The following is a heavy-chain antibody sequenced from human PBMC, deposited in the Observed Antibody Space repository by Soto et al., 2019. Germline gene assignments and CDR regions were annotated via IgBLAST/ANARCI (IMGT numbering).Heavy chain of an antibody. CDR3: ALRKTGSYFDY. D-gene: IGHD1-26*01. Sequence: GSLLLSCAVSGFTFSSYAMSWVRQAPGKGLQWVSAIGASGAGTYYADSVKGRFTISRDNSKNTLHLQMNSLRAEDTAVYYCALRKTGSYFDYWGQGNLVTVSS. J-gene: IGHJ4*02. CDR1: GFTFSSYA. V-gene: IGHV3-23*01. CDR2: IGASGAGT.